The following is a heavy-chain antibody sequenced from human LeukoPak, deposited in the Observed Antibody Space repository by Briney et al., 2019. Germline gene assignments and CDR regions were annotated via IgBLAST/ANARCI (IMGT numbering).Heavy chain of an antibody. CDR1: GYAFIHYR. J-gene: IGHJ4*02. CDR3: ARENWYFDY. CDR2: VNPDSGGT. D-gene: IGHD1-1*01. Sequence: ASVKVSRRASGYAFIHYRLHWVRQAPGRGLEWMGWVNPDSGGTNYQQKFEGRVTMTRDTSINTVYMELRRLRSDDTAVYYCARENWYFDYWGQGTLVTVSS. V-gene: IGHV1-2*02.